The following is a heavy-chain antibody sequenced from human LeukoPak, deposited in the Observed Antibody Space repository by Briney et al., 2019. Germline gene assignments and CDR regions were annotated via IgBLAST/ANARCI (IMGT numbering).Heavy chain of an antibody. D-gene: IGHD3-3*02. CDR1: GFTFSNYG. V-gene: IGHV3-33*08. Sequence: PGGSLRLSCAGSGFTFSNYGMHWVRQAPGKGLEWVAIIYYDGSNKYYTDSVKGRFTISRDDSKNTLYLQMNSLRAEDTAVYYCARGRALRYFDLWGRGTQVTVSS. CDR3: ARGRALRYFDL. J-gene: IGHJ2*01. CDR2: IYYDGSNK.